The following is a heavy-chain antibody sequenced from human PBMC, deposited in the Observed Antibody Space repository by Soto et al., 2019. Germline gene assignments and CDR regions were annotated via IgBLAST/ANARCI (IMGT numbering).Heavy chain of an antibody. D-gene: IGHD1-26*01. V-gene: IGHV3-74*01. CDR3: ARGSPYGMDV. Sequence: GGSLIRSVAASLFTFGSYWMSWVRQAPGKGLVWVSLIDSDGSSTTYSDSVKGRFTTCRDNAKNTLYLQMSSLRVEDTAVYYCARGSPYGMDVWGQGTRVT. CDR1: LFTFGSYW. J-gene: IGHJ6*02. CDR2: IDSDGSST.